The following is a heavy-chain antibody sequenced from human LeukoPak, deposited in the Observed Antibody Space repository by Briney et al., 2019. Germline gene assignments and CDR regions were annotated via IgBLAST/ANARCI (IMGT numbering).Heavy chain of an antibody. D-gene: IGHD6-19*01. J-gene: IGHJ4*02. CDR1: GFTFSSYN. Sequence: GGSLRLSCAASGFTFSSYNMNWVRQAPGKGLEWVSSISSSTSYIYYADSVKGRFTISRDNAKNSLYPQMNSLRGEDTAVYYCARGLYSSGYDYWGQGTLVTVSS. CDR3: ARGLYSSGYDY. V-gene: IGHV3-21*01. CDR2: ISSSTSYI.